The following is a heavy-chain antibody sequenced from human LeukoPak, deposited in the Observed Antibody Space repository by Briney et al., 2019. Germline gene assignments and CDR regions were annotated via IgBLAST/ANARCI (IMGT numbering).Heavy chain of an antibody. CDR2: ISSSSSYI. CDR1: GFTFSSYS. Sequence: GGSLRLSCAASGFTFSSYSMNWVRQAPGKGLEWVSSISSSSSYIYYADSVKGRFTISRDNAKNSLYLQMNSLRAEDTAVYYCASTTVVTRRSGYWGQGTLVTVSS. V-gene: IGHV3-21*04. CDR3: ASTTVVTRRSGY. D-gene: IGHD4-23*01. J-gene: IGHJ4*02.